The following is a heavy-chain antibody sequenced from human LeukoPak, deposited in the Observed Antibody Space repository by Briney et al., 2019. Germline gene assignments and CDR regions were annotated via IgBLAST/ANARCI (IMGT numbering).Heavy chain of an antibody. Sequence: GGSLRLSCAASGFTFSSYGMHWVRQAPGKGLEWVAFIRYDRSNKYYADSVKGRFTISRDNSKNTLYLQMNSLRAEDTAVYYCAKEAFGSTSCSHFDYWGQGTLVTVSS. D-gene: IGHD2-2*01. CDR1: GFTFSSYG. J-gene: IGHJ4*02. CDR2: IRYDRSNK. CDR3: AKEAFGSTSCSHFDY. V-gene: IGHV3-30*02.